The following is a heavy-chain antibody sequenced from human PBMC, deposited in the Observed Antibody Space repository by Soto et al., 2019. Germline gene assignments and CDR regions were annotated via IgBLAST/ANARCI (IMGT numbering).Heavy chain of an antibody. D-gene: IGHD3-9*01. CDR3: ARQINDILTGRYYYGMDV. V-gene: IGHV4-39*01. Sequence: SETLSLTCTVSGRSISSSSYYWCWIRQPPGKGLEWIGSIYYSGSTYYNPSLKSRVTISVDTSKNQFSLKLSSVTAADTAVYYCARQINDILTGRYYYGMDVWGQGTTVS. CDR1: GRSISSSSYY. J-gene: IGHJ6*02. CDR2: IYYSGST.